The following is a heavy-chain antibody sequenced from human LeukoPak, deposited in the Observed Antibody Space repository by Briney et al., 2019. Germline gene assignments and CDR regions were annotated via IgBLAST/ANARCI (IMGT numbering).Heavy chain of an antibody. J-gene: IGHJ4*02. Sequence: PSETLSLTCTVSGGSISSYYWSWIRQPPGKGLEWIGYIYYSGSTNYNPSLKSRVTISVDTSKNQFSLKLSSVTAADTAVYYCARSPFGDGAVPSFDYWGQGTLVTVSS. V-gene: IGHV4-59*01. D-gene: IGHD3-16*01. CDR3: ARSPFGDGAVPSFDY. CDR1: GGSISSYY. CDR2: IYYSGST.